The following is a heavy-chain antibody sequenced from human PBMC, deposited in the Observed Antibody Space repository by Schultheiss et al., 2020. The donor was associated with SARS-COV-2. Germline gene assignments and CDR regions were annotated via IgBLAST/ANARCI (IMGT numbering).Heavy chain of an antibody. CDR2: ISGSGGST. V-gene: IGHV3-23*01. D-gene: IGHD6-19*01. CDR1: GFTFSSYA. CDR3: AKVGAVAGTNWFDP. Sequence: GESLKISCAASGFTFSSYAMSWVRQAPGKGLEWVSAISGSGGSTYYADSVKGRFTISRDNSKNTLYLQMNSLRAEDTAVYYCAKVGAVAGTNWFDPWGQGTLVTVSS. J-gene: IGHJ5*02.